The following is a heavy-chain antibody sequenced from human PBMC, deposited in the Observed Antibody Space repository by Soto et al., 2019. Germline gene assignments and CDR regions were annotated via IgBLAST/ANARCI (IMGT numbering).Heavy chain of an antibody. J-gene: IGHJ4*02. D-gene: IGHD3-22*01. V-gene: IGHV4-30-4*01. CDR3: TRDNGGAYDPVE. CDR2: IYYSGST. CDR1: GVSISSGDYY. Sequence: SETLSLTCTVSGVSISSGDYYWSWIRQPPGKGLEWIGYIYYSGSTYYNPSLKSRVTLSVDTSKNQFSLKLSSVTAADTAVYYCTRDNGGAYDPVEWGQGTLVTVSS.